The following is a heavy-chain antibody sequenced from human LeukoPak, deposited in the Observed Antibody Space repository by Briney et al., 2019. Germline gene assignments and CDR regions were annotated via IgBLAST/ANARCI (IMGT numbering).Heavy chain of an antibody. CDR3: ARAPPSYYDSSGYHDY. CDR2: IIPIFGTA. Sequence: ASVKVSCKASGYTFTSYYIHWVRQAPGQGLEWMGGIIPIFGTANYAQKFQGRVTIAADESTSTAYMELSSLRSEDTAVYYCARAPPSYYDSSGYHDYWGQGTLVTVSS. D-gene: IGHD3-22*01. CDR1: GYTFTSYY. V-gene: IGHV1-69*13. J-gene: IGHJ4*02.